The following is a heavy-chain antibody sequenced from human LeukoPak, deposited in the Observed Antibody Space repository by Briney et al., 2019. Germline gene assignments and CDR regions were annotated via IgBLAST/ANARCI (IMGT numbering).Heavy chain of an antibody. CDR3: AREGDYGDYGYYFDY. D-gene: IGHD4-17*01. J-gene: IGHJ4*02. CDR1: GFTFSSYW. Sequence: GGSLRLSCAASGFTFSSYWMSWVRQAPGKGLEWVANIKQDGSEKYYVDSVKGRFTISRDNVKNSLYLQMNSLRAEDTAVYYCAREGDYGDYGYYFDYWGQGTLVTVSS. CDR2: IKQDGSEK. V-gene: IGHV3-7*01.